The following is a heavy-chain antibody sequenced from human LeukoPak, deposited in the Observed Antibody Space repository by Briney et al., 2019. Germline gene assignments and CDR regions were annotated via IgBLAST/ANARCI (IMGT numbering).Heavy chain of an antibody. D-gene: IGHD7-27*01. V-gene: IGHV3-11*04. CDR2: TRNSGSYI. CDR1: GFTFSDSY. Sequence: PGGSLRLSCAASGFTFSDSYMTWIRQAPGKGLEWVSYTRNSGSYIYYADSVKGRFTTSRDNAKSSLYLQMNSLRAEDTAVYYCGRGHWGLDYWGQGALVTVSS. J-gene: IGHJ4*02. CDR3: GRGHWGLDY.